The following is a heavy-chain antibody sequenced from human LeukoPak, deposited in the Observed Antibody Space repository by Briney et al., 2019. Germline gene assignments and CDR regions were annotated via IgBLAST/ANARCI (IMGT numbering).Heavy chain of an antibody. D-gene: IGHD3-3*01. V-gene: IGHV3-33*01. J-gene: IGHJ6*02. CDR3: AREVVSDFWSGYYVGSDYYGMDV. Sequence: GGSLRLSCAASGFTFSSYGMHWVRQAPGKGLEWVAVIWYDGSNKYYADSVKGRFTISRDNSKNTLYLQMNSLRAEDTAVHYCAREVVSDFWSGYYVGSDYYGMDVWGQGTTVTVSS. CDR2: IWYDGSNK. CDR1: GFTFSSYG.